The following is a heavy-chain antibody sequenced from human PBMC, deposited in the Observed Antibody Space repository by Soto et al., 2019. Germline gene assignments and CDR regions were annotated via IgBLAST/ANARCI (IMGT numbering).Heavy chain of an antibody. D-gene: IGHD6-19*01. CDR3: ARDPVIAVAGTGYYYGMDV. V-gene: IGHV5-51*01. Sequence: GESLKISCKGSGYSFTSYWIGCVRQMPGKGLEWMGSIYPGDSDTRYSPSFQGQVTISADKSISTAYLQWSSLKASDTAMYYWARDPVIAVAGTGYYYGMDVWAQGTSVTVSS. J-gene: IGHJ6*02. CDR2: IYPGDSDT. CDR1: GYSFTSYW.